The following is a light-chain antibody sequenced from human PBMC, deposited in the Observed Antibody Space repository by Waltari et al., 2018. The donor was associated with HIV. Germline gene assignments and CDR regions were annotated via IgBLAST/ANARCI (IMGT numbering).Light chain of an antibody. CDR2: DAS. V-gene: IGKV3-11*01. J-gene: IGKJ5*01. CDR1: QSVATY. CDR3: QQRNILIT. Sequence: EIMLTQSPATLSLSPGKKATLSCRASQSVATYLAWFQQRPGQAPRVLIYDASNRANGIPARFSGSGSGTDFTLTISSLEPEDFGVYYCQQRNILITFGQGTRLEI.